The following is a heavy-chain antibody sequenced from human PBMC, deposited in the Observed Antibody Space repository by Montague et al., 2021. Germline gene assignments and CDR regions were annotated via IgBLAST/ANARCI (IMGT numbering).Heavy chain of an antibody. Sequence: PALVKPTQTLTPTCNFSGFSLNTRAVGVGWIRQPPGKALEWLALIYWNGDKRYSPSLKSRLTITKDTSKNQVALTMTNADPVDTATYYCARHNGGWYSDFDYWSQGTLVTISS. J-gene: IGHJ4*02. D-gene: IGHD6-19*01. V-gene: IGHV2-5*01. CDR1: GFSLNTRAVG. CDR3: ARHNGGWYSDFDY. CDR2: IYWNGDK.